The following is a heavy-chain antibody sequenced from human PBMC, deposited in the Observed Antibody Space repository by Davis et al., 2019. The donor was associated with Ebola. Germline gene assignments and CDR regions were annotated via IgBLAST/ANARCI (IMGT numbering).Heavy chain of an antibody. J-gene: IGHJ6*02. D-gene: IGHD2-2*01. Sequence: GSLRLSCTVSGGSISSDYWSWTRQPSGKGLEWIGYIYYTGSTNYNPSLRSRVTISVDTSKNQFSLKLTSVTAADTAVYYCARYCGSSICFDRAMDVWGQGTTVTVSS. V-gene: IGHV4-59*01. CDR2: IYYTGST. CDR3: ARYCGSSICFDRAMDV. CDR1: GGSISSDY.